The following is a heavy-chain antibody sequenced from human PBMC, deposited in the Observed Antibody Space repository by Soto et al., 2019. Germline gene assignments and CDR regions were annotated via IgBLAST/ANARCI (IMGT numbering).Heavy chain of an antibody. CDR1: GGTFSSYA. CDR2: IIPIFGTA. CDR3: ARDRGGNSGYAGLRPIVTWFDP. D-gene: IGHD2-21*02. Sequence: QVQLVQSGAEVKKPGSSVKVSCKASGGTFSSYAISWVRQAPGQGLEWMGGIIPIFGTANYAQKFQGRVTITADESTSTAYMELSSLRSEDTAVYYCARDRGGNSGYAGLRPIVTWFDPCGQGTLVTVSS. J-gene: IGHJ5*02. V-gene: IGHV1-69*01.